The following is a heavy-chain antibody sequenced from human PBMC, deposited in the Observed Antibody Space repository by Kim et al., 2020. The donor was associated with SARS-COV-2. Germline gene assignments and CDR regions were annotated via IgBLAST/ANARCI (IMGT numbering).Heavy chain of an antibody. CDR3: ARRIAAAGTSHWYFDL. V-gene: IGHV5-51*01. CDR1: GYSFTSYW. CDR2: IYPGDSDT. J-gene: IGHJ2*01. Sequence: GESLKISCKGSGYSFTSYWIGWVRQMPGKGLEWMGIIYPGDSDTRYSPSFQGQVTISADKSISTAYLQWSSLKASDTAMYYCARRIAAAGTSHWYFDLWGRGTLVTVSS. D-gene: IGHD6-13*01.